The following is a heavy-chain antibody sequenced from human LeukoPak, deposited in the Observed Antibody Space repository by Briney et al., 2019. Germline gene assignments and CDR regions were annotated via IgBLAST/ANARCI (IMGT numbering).Heavy chain of an antibody. Sequence: GGSLRLSCAASGFTFSDYYMSWIRQAPGKGLEWVSYISSSGSTIYYADSVKGRFTISRDNAKNSLYLQMNSPRAEDTAVYYCARDMVPGAAEEYFQHWGQGTLVTVSS. D-gene: IGHD3-10*01. V-gene: IGHV3-11*01. J-gene: IGHJ1*01. CDR2: ISSSGSTI. CDR1: GFTFSDYY. CDR3: ARDMVPGAAEEYFQH.